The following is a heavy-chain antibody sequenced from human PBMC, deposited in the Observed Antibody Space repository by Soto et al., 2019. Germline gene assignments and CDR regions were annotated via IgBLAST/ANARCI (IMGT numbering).Heavy chain of an antibody. CDR2: IYYSGST. D-gene: IGHD6-13*01. CDR1: GGSISSYY. J-gene: IGHJ3*02. CDR3: AGEGSGRGAAAITDAFDI. Sequence: SEMLSLTCTVSGGSISSYYWSWIRQPPGKGLEWIGYIYYSGSTNYNPSLKSRVTISVDTSKNQFSLKLSSVTAADTAVYYCAGEGSGRGAAAITDAFDIWGQGTVVTVSS. V-gene: IGHV4-59*01.